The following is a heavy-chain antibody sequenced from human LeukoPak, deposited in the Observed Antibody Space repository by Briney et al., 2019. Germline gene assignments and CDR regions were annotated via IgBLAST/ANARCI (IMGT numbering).Heavy chain of an antibody. CDR3: AKRPIGVTFGGGGYFDY. Sequence: GGSLRLSCAASGFTFSSYGMSWVRQAPGKGLEWVSAISGSGGSTYYADSVKGRFTISRDNSKHTLYLQMNSLSAEDTAVYYCAKRPIGVTFGGGGYFDYWGQGTLVTVSS. CDR1: GFTFSSYG. CDR2: ISGSGGST. D-gene: IGHD3-16*01. J-gene: IGHJ4*02. V-gene: IGHV3-23*01.